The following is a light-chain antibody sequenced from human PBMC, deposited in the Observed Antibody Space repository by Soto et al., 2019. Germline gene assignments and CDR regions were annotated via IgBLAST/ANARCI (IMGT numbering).Light chain of an antibody. CDR2: GNS. Sequence: QSVLTQPPSVSGAPGQRVTISCTGGSSNIGAGHDVHWYQQLPGTAPKLIIFGNSNRPSGVPDRVSASKSGTSASLAITGLQAEDEADYYCQSYDSSLSASVFGGGTKVTVL. J-gene: IGLJ2*01. V-gene: IGLV1-40*01. CDR1: SSNIGAGHD. CDR3: QSYDSSLSASV.